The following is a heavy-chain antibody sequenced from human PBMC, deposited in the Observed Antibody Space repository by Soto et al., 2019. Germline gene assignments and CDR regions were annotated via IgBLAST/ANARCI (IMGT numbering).Heavy chain of an antibody. D-gene: IGHD2-21*02. CDR2: IHPSGGGS. J-gene: IGHJ4*02. CDR3: ARGGHIAVVTDSFDY. V-gene: IGHV1-46*02. CDR1: GYTLNTYY. Sequence: QVQLVQSGAEVKKPGASVKVSCKPSGYTLNTYYLHWVRQAPGQGLEWMGIIHPSGGGSTYAQKCVGRVTTTXXXAXXTVFMEWSSLRSADTAVYYCARGGHIAVVTDSFDYWGQGTLVTVSS.